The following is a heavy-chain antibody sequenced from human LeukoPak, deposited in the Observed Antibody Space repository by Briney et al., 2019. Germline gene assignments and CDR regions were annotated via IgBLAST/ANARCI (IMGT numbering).Heavy chain of an antibody. D-gene: IGHD3-16*02. CDR2: IYTSGST. Sequence: PSETLSLTCTVSGGSISSGSYYWSWIRQPAGKGLEWIGRIYTSGSTNYNPSLKSRVTISVDTSKNQFSLKLSSVTAADTAVYYCAREGSYYDYVWGSYRFSDYWGQGTLVTVSS. CDR1: GGSISSGSYY. V-gene: IGHV4-61*02. J-gene: IGHJ4*02. CDR3: AREGSYYDYVWGSYRFSDY.